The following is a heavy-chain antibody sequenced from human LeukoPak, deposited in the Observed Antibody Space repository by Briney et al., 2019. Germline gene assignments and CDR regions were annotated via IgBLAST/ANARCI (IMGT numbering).Heavy chain of an antibody. CDR2: ISGGGGST. Sequence: VASVKVSCKVSGYTLTELSMHWVRQAPGKGLEWVSTISGGGGSTYYADSVKGRFTISRDNSKNTLYLQVNSLRAEDTAVYYCAKGGKWDVTPFDYWGQGTLVTVSS. D-gene: IGHD1-26*01. J-gene: IGHJ4*02. CDR3: AKGGKWDVTPFDY. CDR1: GYTLTELS. V-gene: IGHV3-23*01.